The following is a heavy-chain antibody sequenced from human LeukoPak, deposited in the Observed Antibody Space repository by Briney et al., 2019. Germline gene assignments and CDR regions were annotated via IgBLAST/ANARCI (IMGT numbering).Heavy chain of an antibody. V-gene: IGHV4-39*07. D-gene: IGHD6-19*01. CDR2: INHSGST. J-gene: IGHJ4*02. Sequence: SETLSLTCTVSGGSISSSSYYWSWIRQPPGKGLEWIGEINHSGSTNYNPSLKSRVTISVDTSKNQFSLKLSSVTAADTAVYYCATAKYSSGWGWFWGQGTLVTVSS. CDR3: ATAKYSSGWGWF. CDR1: GGSISSSSYY.